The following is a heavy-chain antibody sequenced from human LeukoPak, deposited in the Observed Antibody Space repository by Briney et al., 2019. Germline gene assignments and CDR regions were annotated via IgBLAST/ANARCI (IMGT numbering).Heavy chain of an antibody. D-gene: IGHD1-14*01. V-gene: IGHV1-2*02. J-gene: IGHJ4*02. Sequence: ASVTLSFKASGYTFTVYYMHWVRQTPGQGLERMRWISPNSGGTSCAQKFQGRVTLTRDPSISTAYMELSSLRSDDTADYYGARADWSGITEVDYWGQGTLVTVSS. CDR3: ARADWSGITEVDY. CDR2: ISPNSGGT. CDR1: GYTFTVYY.